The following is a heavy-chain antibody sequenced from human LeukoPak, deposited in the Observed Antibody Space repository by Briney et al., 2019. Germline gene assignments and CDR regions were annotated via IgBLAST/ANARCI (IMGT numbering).Heavy chain of an antibody. J-gene: IGHJ3*02. CDR2: MSYDGSNK. CDR3: AKGLSDDSRAFDI. V-gene: IGHV3-30*18. CDR1: GFTFSSYG. Sequence: GRSLRLSCAASGFTFSSYGMHWVRQAPGKGLEWVAVMSYDGSNKYYADSVKGRFTISRGNSKNTLYLQMNSLRAEDTAVYYCAKGLSDDSRAFDIWGQGTMVTVSS. D-gene: IGHD3-22*01.